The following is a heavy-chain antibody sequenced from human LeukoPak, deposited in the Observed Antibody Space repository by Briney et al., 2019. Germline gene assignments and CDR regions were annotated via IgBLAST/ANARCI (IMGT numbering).Heavy chain of an antibody. J-gene: IGHJ4*02. CDR3: ARDGMDYDSSGYYYPIDY. D-gene: IGHD3-22*01. CDR2: ISYDGSNK. CDR1: GFTFSTYA. V-gene: IGHV3-30-3*01. Sequence: GGSLRLSCAASGFTFSTYAMHWVRQAPGKGLEWVAAISYDGSNKYYADSVKGRFTISRDNSKNTLYLQMNSLRADDTAVYYCARDGMDYDSSGYYYPIDYWGQGTLVTVSS.